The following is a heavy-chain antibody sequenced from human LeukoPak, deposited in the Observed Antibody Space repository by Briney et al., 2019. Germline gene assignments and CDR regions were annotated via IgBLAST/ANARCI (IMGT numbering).Heavy chain of an antibody. V-gene: IGHV3-23*01. D-gene: IGHD2-15*01. J-gene: IGHJ6*03. CDR3: AKDTTAWWYHRAYMDV. Sequence: TGGSLRRSCAAYGFTFSSYAMSWVRQAPGGGLEWVSATSGSGDTTYHADSVKGRFTISRDNSENRLSLQMDSLRAEDTAVYFCAKDTTAWWYHRAYMDVWGKGTTVTVSS. CDR2: TSGSGDTT. CDR1: GFTFSSYA.